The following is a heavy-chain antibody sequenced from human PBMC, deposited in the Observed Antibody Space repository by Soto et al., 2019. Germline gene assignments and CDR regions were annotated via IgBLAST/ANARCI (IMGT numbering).Heavy chain of an antibody. V-gene: IGHV6-1*01. Sequence: SQTLSLTCVISGDSVSNTSAAWNWIRQSPLRGLEWLGRTYYRSKWYNDYAVSVKSRITINPDTSKNQLSLQVNSVTPEDTAVYYCVRYSGFPHYYFDYWGQGTPVTVSS. CDR2: TYYRSKWYN. CDR1: GDSVSNTSAA. CDR3: VRYSGFPHYYFDY. J-gene: IGHJ4*02. D-gene: IGHD5-12*01.